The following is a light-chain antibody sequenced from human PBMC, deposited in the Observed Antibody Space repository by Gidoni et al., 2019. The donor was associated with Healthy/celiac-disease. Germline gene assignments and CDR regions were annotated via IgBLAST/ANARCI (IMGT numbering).Light chain of an antibody. Sequence: EIVLTQSPGTLSLSPGERATLSCRASQSVDSNYLAWYQQKPGQAPRLLIYAASGRATGIPDRFSGSGSGTGFTLTISRLEPEDVAVYYCQQSGRSPYTFXXXTKLEIK. CDR2: AAS. CDR3: QQSGRSPYT. J-gene: IGKJ2*01. CDR1: QSVDSNY. V-gene: IGKV3-20*01.